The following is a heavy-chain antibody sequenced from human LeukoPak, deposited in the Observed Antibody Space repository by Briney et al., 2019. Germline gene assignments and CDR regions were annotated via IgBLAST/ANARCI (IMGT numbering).Heavy chain of an antibody. CDR1: GGSISSDNW. CDR2: IYHSGNT. D-gene: IGHD2-15*01. Sequence: PSGTLSLTCAVSGGSISSDNWWSWVRQPPGKGLEWIGEIYHSGNTNYSPSLKSRVSISVDGSMNQFSLRLSSVTAADTAVYYCARTYRSGGICYESFDCWGQGTLVTVSS. J-gene: IGHJ4*02. CDR3: ARTYRSGGICYESFDC. V-gene: IGHV4-4*02.